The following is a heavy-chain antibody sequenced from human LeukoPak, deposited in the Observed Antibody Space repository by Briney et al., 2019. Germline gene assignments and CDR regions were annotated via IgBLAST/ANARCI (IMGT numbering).Heavy chain of an antibody. CDR3: ARVPRPRGPDAFDI. V-gene: IGHV4-4*07. D-gene: IGHD3-10*01. CDR1: GGSISSYY. Sequence: SETLSLTCTVSGGSISSYYWSWIRQPAGKGLEWIGRIYTSGSTNYNPSLKSRVTMSVDTSKNQFSLKLSSVIAADTAVYYCARVPRPRGPDAFDIWGQGTMVTVSS. J-gene: IGHJ3*02. CDR2: IYTSGST.